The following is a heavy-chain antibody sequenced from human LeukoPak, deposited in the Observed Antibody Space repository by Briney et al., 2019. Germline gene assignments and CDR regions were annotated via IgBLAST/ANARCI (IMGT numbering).Heavy chain of an antibody. J-gene: IGHJ5*02. V-gene: IGHV4-4*07. Sequence: PSETLSLTCTVSGGSISSYYWSWIRQPAGKGLEWIGRIYTSGSHNYNPSLKSRVTMSVDTSKNQFSLKLSSVTAADTAVYYCARGAATTCDLGYNWFDPWGQGTLVTVSS. CDR1: GGSISSYY. CDR2: IYTSGSH. D-gene: IGHD4-17*01. CDR3: ARGAATTCDLGYNWFDP.